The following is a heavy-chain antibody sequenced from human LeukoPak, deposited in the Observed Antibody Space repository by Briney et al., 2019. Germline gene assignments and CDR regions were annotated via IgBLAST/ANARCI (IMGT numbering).Heavy chain of an antibody. V-gene: IGHV1-18*01. Sequence: VASVKVSCKASGYTFTNSGISWVRQAPGQGLEWMGWISDYNGITNYAQTFQGRVTTTTDTSTSTAYMELRSLRSDDTGVYYCARYSYGLYYFDSWGQGTLVTVSS. D-gene: IGHD5-18*01. J-gene: IGHJ4*02. CDR2: ISDYNGIT. CDR1: GYTFTNSG. CDR3: ARYSYGLYYFDS.